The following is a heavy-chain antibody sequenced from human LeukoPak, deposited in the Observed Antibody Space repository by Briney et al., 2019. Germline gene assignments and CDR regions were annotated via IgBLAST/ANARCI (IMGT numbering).Heavy chain of an antibody. CDR1: GYTFTSYG. D-gene: IGHD5-12*01. CDR3: ARDTHYIVATPLFDP. J-gene: IGHJ5*02. Sequence: ASVKVSCKASGYTFTSYGISLVRQAPGQGLEWMGWISAYNGNTNYAQKLQGRVTMTTDSSTSTAYMELRSLRSDDTAVYYCARDTHYIVATPLFDPWGQGTLVTVSS. CDR2: ISAYNGNT. V-gene: IGHV1-18*01.